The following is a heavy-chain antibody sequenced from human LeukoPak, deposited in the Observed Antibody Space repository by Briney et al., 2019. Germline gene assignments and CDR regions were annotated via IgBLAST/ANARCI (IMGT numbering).Heavy chain of an antibody. D-gene: IGHD4-17*01. CDR2: INHSGST. Sequence: SETLSLTCTVSGGSISSSSYYWGWIRQPPGKGLEWIGEINHSGSTNYNPSLKSRVTISVDTSKNQFSLKLSSVTAADTAVYYCARHNDYGDYFLDYWGQGTPVTVSS. V-gene: IGHV4-39*01. CDR3: ARHNDYGDYFLDY. CDR1: GGSISSSSYY. J-gene: IGHJ4*02.